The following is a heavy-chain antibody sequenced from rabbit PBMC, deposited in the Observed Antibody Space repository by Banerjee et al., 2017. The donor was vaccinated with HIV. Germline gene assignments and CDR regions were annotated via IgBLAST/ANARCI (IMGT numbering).Heavy chain of an antibody. CDR1: GFSFSSSYY. CDR2: IVAGSSGST. J-gene: IGHJ4*01. V-gene: IGHV1S45*01. CDR3: ARAGGCEKYFNL. D-gene: IGHD1-1*01. Sequence: QEQLEESGGDLVKPEGSLTLTCTASGFSFSSSYYMCWVRQAPGKGLEWIGCIVAGSSGSTYYASWAKGRFTISKTSSTTVTLQMTSLTAADTATYFCARAGGCEKYFNLWGPGTLVTVS.